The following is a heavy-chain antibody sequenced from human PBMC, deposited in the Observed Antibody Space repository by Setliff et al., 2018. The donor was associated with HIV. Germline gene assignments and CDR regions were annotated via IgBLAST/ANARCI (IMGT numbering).Heavy chain of an antibody. CDR2: VYYDAST. D-gene: IGHD3-10*01. J-gene: IGHJ3*02. CDR3: ARRGTHGAFDI. V-gene: IGHV4-59*08. CDR1: GGSISTLY. Sequence: SETLSLTCTVSGGSISTLYWSWIRQPPGKGLEWIGTVYYDASTIYYSGYTYSNPSLKSRVTISVDTSKNQFSLKLNSVTAADTAVYYCARRGTHGAFDIWGQGTMVTVSS.